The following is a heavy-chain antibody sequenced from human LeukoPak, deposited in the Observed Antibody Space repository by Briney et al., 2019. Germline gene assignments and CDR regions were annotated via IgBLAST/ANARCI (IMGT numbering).Heavy chain of an antibody. CDR2: IYPGDSDT. D-gene: IGHD3-10*01. Sequence: PGESLKISCKGSGYSFTSCWIGWVRQMPGKGLEWMGIIYPGDSDTRYSPSFQGQVTISADKSISTAYLQWSSLKASDTAMYYCARTYYYGSGSYPFDYWGQGTLVTVSS. CDR3: ARTYYYGSGSYPFDY. CDR1: GYSFTSCW. V-gene: IGHV5-51*01. J-gene: IGHJ4*02.